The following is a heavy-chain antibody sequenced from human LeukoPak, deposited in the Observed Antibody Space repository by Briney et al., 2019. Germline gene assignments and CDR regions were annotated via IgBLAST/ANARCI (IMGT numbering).Heavy chain of an antibody. V-gene: IGHV1-18*01. CDR1: GYTFNNYG. CDR3: ARLGQRLVFPQNNWYDP. J-gene: IGHJ5*02. D-gene: IGHD6-19*01. CDR2: ISGYNGHT. Sequence: ASVKVSCKASGYTFNNYGITWVRQAPGQGLEWVGWISGYNGHTNYAQNLQGRVTMTTDISTSTAYMELRSLRSDDTAVYYCARLGQRLVFPQNNWYDPWGQGTLVTVSS.